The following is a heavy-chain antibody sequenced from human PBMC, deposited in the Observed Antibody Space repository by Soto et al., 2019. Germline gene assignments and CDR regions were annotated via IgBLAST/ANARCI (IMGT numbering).Heavy chain of an antibody. CDR3: ARHGLSDASGFYGIDS. D-gene: IGHD3-22*01. CDR1: GFSISTPGYY. Sequence: PSETLSLTCTVSGFSISTPGYYGVWIRQPPGKRLEWIGSFYYSGTTFYNPSLESRLTISVDPSKSQFSLRLSSATAADTALYFCARHGLSDASGFYGIDSWGQGALVTVTS. J-gene: IGHJ4*02. CDR2: FYYSGTT. V-gene: IGHV4-39*01.